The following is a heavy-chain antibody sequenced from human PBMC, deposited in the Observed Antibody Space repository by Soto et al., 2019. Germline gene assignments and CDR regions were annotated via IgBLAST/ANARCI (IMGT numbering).Heavy chain of an antibody. J-gene: IGHJ4*02. CDR3: AKTPHYSSFPAMDY. Sequence: GGSLRLSCAASGFTFSSYAMSWVRQAPGKGLEWVSAISGSGGSTYYADSVKGRFTISRDNSKNTLYLQMNSLRAEDTAVYYCAKTPHYSSFPAMDYWGQGTLVTVS. CDR1: GFTFSSYA. CDR2: ISGSGGST. V-gene: IGHV3-23*01. D-gene: IGHD6-6*01.